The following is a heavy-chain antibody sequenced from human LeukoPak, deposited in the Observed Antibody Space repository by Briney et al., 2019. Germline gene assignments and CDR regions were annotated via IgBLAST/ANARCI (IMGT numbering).Heavy chain of an antibody. CDR1: GGSFSGYY. CDR2: INHSGST. D-gene: IGHD3-9*01. J-gene: IGHJ5*02. V-gene: IGHV4-34*01. Sequence: SETLSLTCAVYGGSFSGYYWSWIRQPPGKGLEWIGEINHSGSTNYNPSLKSRVIISVDTSKNQFSLKLSSVTAADTAVYYCARAKLRYFDWSNWFDPWGQGTLVTVSS. CDR3: ARAKLRYFDWSNWFDP.